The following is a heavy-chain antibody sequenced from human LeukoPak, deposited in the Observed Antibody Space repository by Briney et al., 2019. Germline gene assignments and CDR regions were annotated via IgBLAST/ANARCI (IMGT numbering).Heavy chain of an antibody. CDR1: GGSISSSSYY. D-gene: IGHD3-10*01. CDR2: IYYSGST. V-gene: IGHV4-39*07. Sequence: PSETLSLTCTVSGGSISSSSYYWGWIRQPPGKGLEWIGSIYYSGSTYYNPSLKSRVTISVDTSKNQFSLKLSSVTAADTAVYYCARDRSYYGSGSYSWFDPWGQGTLVTVSS. CDR3: ARDRSYYGSGSYSWFDP. J-gene: IGHJ5*02.